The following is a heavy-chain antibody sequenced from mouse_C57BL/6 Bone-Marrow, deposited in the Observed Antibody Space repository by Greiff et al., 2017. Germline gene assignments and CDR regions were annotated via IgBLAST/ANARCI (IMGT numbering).Heavy chain of an antibody. J-gene: IGHJ4*01. CDR2: ISNGGGST. D-gene: IGHD2-4*01. CDR1: GFTFSDYY. Sequence: EVKLVESGGGLVQPGGSLKLSCAASGFTFSDYYMYWVRQTPEKRLEWVAYISNGGGSTYYPDTVKGRFTISRDNAKNTLYLQMSRLKSEDTAMYYCARQPLGDEYDSYAMDYWGQGTSVTVSS. CDR3: ARQPLGDEYDSYAMDY. V-gene: IGHV5-12*01.